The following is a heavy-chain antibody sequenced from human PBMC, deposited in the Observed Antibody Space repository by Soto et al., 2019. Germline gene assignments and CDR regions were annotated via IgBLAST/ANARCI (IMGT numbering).Heavy chain of an antibody. V-gene: IGHV3-30-3*01. J-gene: IGHJ5*02. D-gene: IGHD3-3*01. Sequence: QVQLVESGGGVVQPGRSLRLSCAASGFTFSSYAMHWVRQAPGKGLEWVAVISYDGSNKYYADSVKGRFTISRDNSKNPLYLQMNSLRAEDTAVYYCARDKSWRFLEWLPNNWFDPWGQGTLVTVSS. CDR2: ISYDGSNK. CDR1: GFTFSSYA. CDR3: ARDKSWRFLEWLPNNWFDP.